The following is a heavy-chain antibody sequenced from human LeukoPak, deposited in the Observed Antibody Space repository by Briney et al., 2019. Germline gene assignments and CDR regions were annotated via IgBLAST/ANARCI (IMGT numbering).Heavy chain of an antibody. D-gene: IGHD6-6*01. CDR3: ARDLHIAARPSLFDY. V-gene: IGHV1-3*02. CDR1: GYTFTSYA. Sequence: ASVKVSCKASGYTFTSYAMHWVRQAPGQRLEWMGWSNAGNGNTKYSQEFQGRVTITRDTSASTAYMELSSLRSEDMAVYYCARDLHIAARPSLFDYWGQGTLVTVSS. J-gene: IGHJ4*02. CDR2: SNAGNGNT.